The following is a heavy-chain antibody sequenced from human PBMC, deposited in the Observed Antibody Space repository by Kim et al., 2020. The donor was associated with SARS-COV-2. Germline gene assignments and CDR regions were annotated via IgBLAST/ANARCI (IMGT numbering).Heavy chain of an antibody. V-gene: IGHV4-4*07. J-gene: IGHJ5*02. CDR3: ARDGGYCSGGTCYSVWIDP. Sequence: SETLSLTCSVSGASVNTYYWSWIRQPAGKGLEWIGRMSTSGSTNYNPSLKSRVTMSVDTSKNQFFLNLNSVTAADTAVYYCARDGGYCSGGTCYSVWIDP. D-gene: IGHD2-15*01. CDR2: MSTSGST. CDR1: GASVNTYY.